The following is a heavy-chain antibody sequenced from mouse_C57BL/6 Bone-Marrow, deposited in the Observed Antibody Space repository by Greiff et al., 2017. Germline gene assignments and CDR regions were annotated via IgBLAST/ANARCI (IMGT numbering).Heavy chain of an antibody. CDR3: ARSCGNYWYFDV. CDR2: IDPSDSYT. V-gene: IGHV1-69*01. D-gene: IGHD1-1*02. J-gene: IGHJ1*03. CDR1: GYTFTSYW. Sequence: QVQLQQPGAELVMPGASVKLSCKASGYTFTSYWMHWVKQRPGQGLEWIGEIDPSDSYTNYNQKFKGKSTLTVDKSSSTAYMQLSSLTSEDSAVYYCARSCGNYWYFDVWGTGTTVTDSS.